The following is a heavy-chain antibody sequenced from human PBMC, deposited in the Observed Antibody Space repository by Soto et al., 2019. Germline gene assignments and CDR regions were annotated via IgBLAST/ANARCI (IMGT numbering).Heavy chain of an antibody. Sequence: GGSLRLSXAASGFPFSFYAISWVRQAPGKGLEWVSTISGSTNITYYADSVQGRFSISRDNSKNTVHLQMNNLRAEDTGIYYCAKQDHSYSSSWYVRYFQHWGQGTLVTVSS. CDR2: ISGSTNIT. CDR3: AKQDHSYSSSWYVRYFQH. J-gene: IGHJ1*01. CDR1: GFPFSFYA. D-gene: IGHD6-13*01. V-gene: IGHV3-23*01.